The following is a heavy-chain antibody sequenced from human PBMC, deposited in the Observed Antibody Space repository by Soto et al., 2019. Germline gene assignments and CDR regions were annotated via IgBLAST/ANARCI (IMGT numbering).Heavy chain of an antibody. J-gene: IGHJ4*02. D-gene: IGHD6-19*01. V-gene: IGHV3-23*01. Sequence: EVQILESGGGLVQPGGSLRLSCAASGFTFDSCAMSWVRQAPGKGLEWILGISGSGGSTYYADSVKGRFTISRDNSKNTLYLQMNSLRADDTAIYYCAKGKTSGWYYFDFWGQGTPATVSA. CDR2: ISGSGGST. CDR1: GFTFDSCA. CDR3: AKGKTSGWYYFDF.